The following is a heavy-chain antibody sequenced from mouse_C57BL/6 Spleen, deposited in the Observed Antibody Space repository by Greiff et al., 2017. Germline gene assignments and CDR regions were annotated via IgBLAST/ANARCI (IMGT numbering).Heavy chain of an antibody. CDR1: GYTFTSYW. CDR2: IYPSDSET. J-gene: IGHJ2*01. V-gene: IGHV1-61*01. D-gene: IGHD2-3*01. Sequence: QVQLQQSGAELVRPGSSVKLSCKASGYTFTSYWMDWVKQRPGQGLEWIGNIYPSDSETHYNQKFKDKATLTVDKSSSTAYMQLSSLTSEDSAVYYCARSKEYDGYYEDYFGYWGQGTTLTVAS. CDR3: ARSKEYDGYYEDYFGY.